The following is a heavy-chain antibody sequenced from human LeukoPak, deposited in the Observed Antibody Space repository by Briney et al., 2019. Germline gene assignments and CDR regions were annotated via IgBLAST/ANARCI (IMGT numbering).Heavy chain of an antibody. CDR1: GGSISSGGYY. D-gene: IGHD3-10*01. Sequence: SQTLSLTCTVSGGSISSGGYYWSWIRQPPGKGLEWIGYIYHSGSTYYNPSLKSRVTISVDRSKNQFSLKLSSVTAADTAVYYCARALWFGELAYWGQGTLVTVSS. V-gene: IGHV4-30-2*01. J-gene: IGHJ4*02. CDR3: ARALWFGELAY. CDR2: IYHSGST.